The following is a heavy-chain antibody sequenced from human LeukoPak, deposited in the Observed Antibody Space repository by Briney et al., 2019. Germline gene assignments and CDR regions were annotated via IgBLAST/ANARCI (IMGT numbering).Heavy chain of an antibody. V-gene: IGHV4-59*12. J-gene: IGHJ4*02. Sequence: SETLSLTCTVSGGSISSYYWSWLRQPPGKGLEWIGYIYYSGSTNYNPSLKSRVTISVDTSKNQFSLKLSSVTAADTAVYYCARESTSGIAAAGPFDYWGQGTLVTVSS. CDR3: ARESTSGIAAAGPFDY. CDR1: GGSISSYY. CDR2: IYYSGST. D-gene: IGHD6-13*01.